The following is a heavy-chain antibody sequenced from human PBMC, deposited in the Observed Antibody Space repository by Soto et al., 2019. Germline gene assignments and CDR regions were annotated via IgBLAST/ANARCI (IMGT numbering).Heavy chain of an antibody. CDR3: ARVSPSYYFDY. Sequence: SETLSLTCAVSGGSISSCGYSWSWIRQPPGKGLEWIGYIYHSGSTYYNPSLKSRVTISVDRSKNQFSLKLSSVTAADTAVYYCARVSPSYYFDYWGQGTLVTVSS. J-gene: IGHJ4*02. CDR2: IYHSGST. V-gene: IGHV4-30-2*01. D-gene: IGHD6-6*01. CDR1: GGSISSCGYS.